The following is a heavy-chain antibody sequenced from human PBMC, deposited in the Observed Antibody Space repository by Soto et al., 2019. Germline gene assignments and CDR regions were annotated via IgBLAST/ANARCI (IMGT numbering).Heavy chain of an antibody. D-gene: IGHD3-10*01. CDR2: ISAYNGNT. Sequence: ASVKVSCNASGYTFTSYGISWVRQAPGQGLEWMGWISAYNGNTNYAQKLQGRVTMTTDTSTSTAYMELRSLRSDDTAVYYCARGSTMVRGVIWRSGYYYYYGMDVWGQGTTVTVSS. CDR3: ARGSTMVRGVIWRSGYYYYYGMDV. V-gene: IGHV1-18*04. CDR1: GYTFTSYG. J-gene: IGHJ6*02.